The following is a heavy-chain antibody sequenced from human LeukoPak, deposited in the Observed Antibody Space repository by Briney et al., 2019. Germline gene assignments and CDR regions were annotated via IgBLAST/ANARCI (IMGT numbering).Heavy chain of an antibody. CDR1: GFTFSNYW. J-gene: IGHJ4*02. CDR3: ARVRYFDWLSPSYFDY. D-gene: IGHD3-9*01. Sequence: GGSLRLSCAAFGFTFSNYWMTWVRQAPGKGLEWVANVKQDGSEKYYVDSVKGRFTISRDNAKNSLYLQMNSLRAEDTAVYYCARVRYFDWLSPSYFDYWGQGTLVTVSS. CDR2: VKQDGSEK. V-gene: IGHV3-7*01.